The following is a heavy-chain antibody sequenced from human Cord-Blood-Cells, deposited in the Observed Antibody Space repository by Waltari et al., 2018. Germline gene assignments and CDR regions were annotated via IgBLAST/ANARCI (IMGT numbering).Heavy chain of an antibody. CDR2: INHSGST. Sequence: QVQLQQWGAGLLKPSETLSLTCAVYGGSFSGYYWRWIRPPPGKGLEWIGEINHSGSTNYNPSLKSRVTISVDTSKNQFSLKLSSVTAADTAVYYCARGGFTVTRPYYFDYWGQGTLVTVSS. J-gene: IGHJ4*02. CDR3: ARGGFTVTRPYYFDY. D-gene: IGHD4-4*01. CDR1: GGSFSGYY. V-gene: IGHV4-34*01.